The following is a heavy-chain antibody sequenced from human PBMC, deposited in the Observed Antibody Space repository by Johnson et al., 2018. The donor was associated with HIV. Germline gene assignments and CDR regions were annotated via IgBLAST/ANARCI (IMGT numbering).Heavy chain of an antibody. Sequence: QVQLVESGGGVVQPGRSLRLSCAASGFTFSSFGMHWVRQAPGKGLEWVAVIWYDGSNKYYADSVKGRFTISRDNSKNTLYLQMNSLRAEDTAVYYCAKSDGFDIWGQGTMVTVAS. V-gene: IGHV3-33*06. J-gene: IGHJ3*02. CDR3: AKSDGFDI. CDR1: GFTFSSFG. CDR2: IWYDGSNK.